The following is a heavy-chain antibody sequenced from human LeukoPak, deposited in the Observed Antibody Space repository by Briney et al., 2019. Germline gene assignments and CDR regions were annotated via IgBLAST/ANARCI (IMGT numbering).Heavy chain of an antibody. Sequence: SDTLSLTCTLSCGSISSYYWRWIRQPPGKGLEWIGLIYFIGSRNYHPPLKSRVTISLDTSMNQFSLNLSSVTAADTAVYYCARHGGMGRGLYDGFDIWGQGTMVTVSS. V-gene: IGHV4-59*08. CDR2: IYFIGSR. CDR1: CGSISSYY. D-gene: IGHD3-10*01. J-gene: IGHJ3*02. CDR3: ARHGGMGRGLYDGFDI.